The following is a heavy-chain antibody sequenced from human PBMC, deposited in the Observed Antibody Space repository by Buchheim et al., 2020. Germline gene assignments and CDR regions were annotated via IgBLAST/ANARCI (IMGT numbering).Heavy chain of an antibody. CDR2: IYYSGST. Sequence: QVQLQESGPGLVKPSQTLSLTCTVSGGSISSGGYYWSWIRQHPGKGLEWIGYIYYSGSTYYNPSLKSRVTISVDTSKNQFSLKLSSVTAADTAVYYCARVGGVYSSSLPIFDYYYYYMDVWGKGTT. CDR3: ARVGGVYSSSLPIFDYYYYYMDV. D-gene: IGHD6-6*01. V-gene: IGHV4-31*03. J-gene: IGHJ6*03. CDR1: GGSISSGGYY.